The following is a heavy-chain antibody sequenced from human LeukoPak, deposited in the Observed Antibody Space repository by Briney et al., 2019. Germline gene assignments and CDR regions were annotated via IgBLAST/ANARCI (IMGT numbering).Heavy chain of an antibody. J-gene: IGHJ5*02. CDR3: ARDLGGSYPKDWFDP. CDR2: IYTSGST. Sequence: SETLSLTCAVYGGSFSGYYWSWIRQPAGKGLEWIGRIYTSGSTNYNPSLKSRVTMSVDTSKNQFSLKLSSVAAADTAVYYCARDLGGSYPKDWFDPWGQGTLVTVSS. CDR1: GGSFSGYY. V-gene: IGHV4-4*07. D-gene: IGHD1-26*01.